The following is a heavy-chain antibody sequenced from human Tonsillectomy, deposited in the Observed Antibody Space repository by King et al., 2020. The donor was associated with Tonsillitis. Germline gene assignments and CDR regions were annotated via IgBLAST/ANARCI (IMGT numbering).Heavy chain of an antibody. D-gene: IGHD7-27*01. J-gene: IGHJ4*02. CDR2: ISYDGSNK. CDR1: GFIFSSYV. V-gene: IGHV3-30-3*01. Sequence: VQLVESGGGVVQPGRSLRLSCAAFGFIFSSYVMNWVRQAPGKGLEWVAVISYDGSNKYYVDSVKGRFTISRDNSKNKLYLQMNSLRAEDTAVYYCARDGRELTGDYYFDYWGQGTLVTVSS. CDR3: ARDGRELTGDYYFDY.